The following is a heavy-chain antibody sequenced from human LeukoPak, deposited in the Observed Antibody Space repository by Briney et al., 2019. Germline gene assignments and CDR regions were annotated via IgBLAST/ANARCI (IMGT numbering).Heavy chain of an antibody. Sequence: PETLSLTCTVSGGSISSYYWSWIRQPAGKGLEWIGRIYTCGSTNYNPSLKSRVTMSVDTSKNQFSLKLSSVTAADTAVYYCARISIGRSDGTTSDFDYWGQGTLVTVSS. D-gene: IGHD1-7*01. V-gene: IGHV4-4*07. J-gene: IGHJ4*02. CDR2: IYTCGST. CDR1: GGSISSYY. CDR3: ARISIGRSDGTTSDFDY.